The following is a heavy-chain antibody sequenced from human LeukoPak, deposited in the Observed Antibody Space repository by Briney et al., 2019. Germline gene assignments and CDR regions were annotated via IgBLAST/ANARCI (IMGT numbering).Heavy chain of an antibody. Sequence: ASVKVSFKASGYTFTSYAMHWVRQAPGQRLEWMGWINAGNGNTKYSQKFQGRVTITRDTSASTAYMELSSLRSEDTAVYYCASGLYYYDSSGYYRESEYFQHWGQGTLVTVSS. J-gene: IGHJ1*01. CDR2: INAGNGNT. CDR1: GYTFTSYA. D-gene: IGHD3-22*01. V-gene: IGHV1-3*01. CDR3: ASGLYYYDSSGYYRESEYFQH.